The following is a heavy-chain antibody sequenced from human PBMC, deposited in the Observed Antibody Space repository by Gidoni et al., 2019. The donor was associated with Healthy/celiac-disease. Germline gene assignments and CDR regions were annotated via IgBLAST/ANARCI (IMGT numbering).Heavy chain of an antibody. CDR2: IYYSGST. CDR1: GGSIRRRSYY. V-gene: IGHV4-39*07. CDR3: ARDSIAAAGYYYYGMDV. J-gene: IGHJ6*02. D-gene: IGHD6-13*01. Sequence: QLQLQASGPGLVKPSETLSLTCTVSGGSIRRRSYYWGWIRQPPGKGLEWIGSIYYSGSTYYNPSLKSRVTISVDTSKNQFSLKLSSVTAADTAVYYCARDSIAAAGYYYYGMDVWGQGTTVTVSS.